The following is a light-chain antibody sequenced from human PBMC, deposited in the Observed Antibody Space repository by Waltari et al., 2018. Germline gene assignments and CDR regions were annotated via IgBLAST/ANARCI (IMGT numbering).Light chain of an antibody. CDR3: TSYASSGTYV. V-gene: IGLV2-14*01. J-gene: IGLJ1*01. CDR1: SSDVGGYNY. CDR2: DVS. Sequence: QSALTQPASVSGSPGQSITIPYPGSSSDVGGYNYVSWYQQHPGKAPKVLIYDVSKWPSGVSNRFSGSKSGNTASLTISGLQAEDEADYYCTSYASSGTYVFGTGTKVTVL.